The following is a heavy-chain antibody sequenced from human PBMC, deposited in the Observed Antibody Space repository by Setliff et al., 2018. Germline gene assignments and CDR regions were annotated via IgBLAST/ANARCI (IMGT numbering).Heavy chain of an antibody. J-gene: IGHJ5*02. CDR1: GGSISSSSYY. D-gene: IGHD3-10*01. V-gene: IGHV4-39*01. CDR3: ARQGTAIRWFDP. Sequence: PSETLSLTCTVSGGSISSSSYYWGWIRQPPGKGLEWIGSIYYSGSTYYNPSLKSRVTISVDTSKNQFSLKLSSVTAADTAVYYCARQGTAIRWFDPWGQGTLVTVSS. CDR2: IYYSGST.